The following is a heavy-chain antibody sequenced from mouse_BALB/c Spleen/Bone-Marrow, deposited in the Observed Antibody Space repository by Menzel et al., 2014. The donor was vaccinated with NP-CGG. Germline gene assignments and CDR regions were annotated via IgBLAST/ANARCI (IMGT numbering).Heavy chain of an antibody. J-gene: IGHJ3*01. CDR3: ARGGNYAWFAY. CDR2: ISSGSSTI. D-gene: IGHD2-1*01. Sequence: EVQLVESGGGLVQPGGSRKLSCAASGFTFSSFGMHWVRQAPEKGLEWVAYISSGSSTIYYADTVKGRFTISRDNPKNTLFLQMTSLRCEDTAMYYCARGGNYAWFAYWGQGTLVTVSA. V-gene: IGHV5-17*02. CDR1: GFTFSSFG.